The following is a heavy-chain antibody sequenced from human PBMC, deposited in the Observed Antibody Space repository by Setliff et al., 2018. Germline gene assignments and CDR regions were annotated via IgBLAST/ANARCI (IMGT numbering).Heavy chain of an antibody. D-gene: IGHD2-2*01. CDR2: INAGNGNT. J-gene: IGHJ6*03. CDR3: ARDGFEIVVVPAAIYYYYYMDV. Sequence: ASVKVSCKASGYTFTSYAMHWVRQAPGQRLEWMGWINAGNGNTKYSQKFQGRVTITRDTSASTAYMELSSLRYEDTAVYYCARDGFEIVVVPAAIYYYYYMDVWGKGTTVTVSS. CDR1: GYTFTSYA. V-gene: IGHV1-3*01.